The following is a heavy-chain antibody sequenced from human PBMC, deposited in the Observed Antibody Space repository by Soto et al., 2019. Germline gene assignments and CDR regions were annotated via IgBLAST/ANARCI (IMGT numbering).Heavy chain of an antibody. CDR3: AAALSYGDYDPGRWFDP. V-gene: IGHV1-69*01. CDR1: GGTFSSYA. CDR2: IIPIFGTA. D-gene: IGHD4-17*01. J-gene: IGHJ5*02. Sequence: QVQLVQSGAEVKKPGSSVKVSCKASGGTFSSYAISWVRQAPGQGLEWMGGIIPIFGTANYAQKFQGRVTITADESTSTADMELSSLRSEDTAVYYCAAALSYGDYDPGRWFDPWGQGTLVTVSS.